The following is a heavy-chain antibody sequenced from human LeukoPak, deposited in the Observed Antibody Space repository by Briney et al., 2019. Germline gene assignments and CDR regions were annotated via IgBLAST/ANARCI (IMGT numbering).Heavy chain of an antibody. CDR1: GFTFSSYA. Sequence: GGSLRLSCAASGFTFSSYAMHWVRQAPGKGLEWGADISYDGSNKYYADSVKGRFTISRDNSKNTLYLQMNSLRAEDTAVYYCARKDTAMVIGYWGQGTLVTVSS. D-gene: IGHD5-18*01. V-gene: IGHV3-30*04. CDR2: ISYDGSNK. CDR3: ARKDTAMVIGY. J-gene: IGHJ4*02.